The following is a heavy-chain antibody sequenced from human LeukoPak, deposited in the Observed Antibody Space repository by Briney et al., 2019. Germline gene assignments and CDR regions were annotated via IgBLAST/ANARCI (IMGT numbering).Heavy chain of an antibody. D-gene: IGHD1-26*01. Sequence: GGSLRLSCAASGFTLSSYSMNWVRQAPGKGLEWVSFISSSSSTIYYADSVKGRFTISRDNAKNSLYLQMNSLRAEDTAVYYCARDRGGSYAAIDYWGQGTLVTVSS. CDR2: ISSSSSTI. CDR1: GFTLSSYS. V-gene: IGHV3-48*04. J-gene: IGHJ4*02. CDR3: ARDRGGSYAAIDY.